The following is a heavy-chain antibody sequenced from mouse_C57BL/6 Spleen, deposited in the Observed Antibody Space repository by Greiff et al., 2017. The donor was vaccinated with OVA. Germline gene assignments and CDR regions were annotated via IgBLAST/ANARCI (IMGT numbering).Heavy chain of an antibody. Sequence: EVKLMESGEGLVKPGGSLKLSCAASGFTFSSYAMSWVRQTPEKRLEWVAYISSGGDYTYYAETVKGRFTITRDNSRNTLYLQMSSLKSEDTAMYYCTRDHGLTGAMDYWGQGTSVTVSS. CDR3: TRDHGLTGAMDY. D-gene: IGHD2-2*01. CDR1: GFTFSSYA. CDR2: ISSGGDYT. J-gene: IGHJ4*01. V-gene: IGHV5-9-1*02.